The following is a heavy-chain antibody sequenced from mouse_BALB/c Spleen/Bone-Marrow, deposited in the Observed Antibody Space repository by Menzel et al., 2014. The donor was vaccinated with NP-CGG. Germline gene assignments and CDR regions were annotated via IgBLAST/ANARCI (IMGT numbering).Heavy chain of an antibody. Sequence: VQLQQSGAELVKPGASVKLSCTASGFNIKDTYMHWVKQRPEQGLVWIGRIDPANGNTKYDPKFQGKATITTDTSSNTAYLQVSSLTSEDTAVYYCASATTATYYAMDYWGQGTSVTVPS. CDR3: ASATTATYYAMDY. D-gene: IGHD1-2*01. J-gene: IGHJ4*01. V-gene: IGHV14-3*02. CDR1: GFNIKDTY. CDR2: IDPANGNT.